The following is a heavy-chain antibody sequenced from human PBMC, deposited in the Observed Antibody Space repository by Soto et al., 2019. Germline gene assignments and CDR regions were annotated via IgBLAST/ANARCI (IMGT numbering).Heavy chain of an antibody. CDR1: GGSISSGGYY. V-gene: IGHV4-31*03. J-gene: IGHJ4*02. CDR3: ARGVRGSNQYSGRYYFDC. D-gene: IGHD5-12*01. CDR2: IYYSGST. Sequence: QVQLQESGPGLVKPSQTLSLTCTVSGGSISSGGYYWSWIRQHPGKGLEWIGYIYYSGSTYYNPSLKIRVTISVDTSKNQFSLKLSSVTAADTAVYYCARGVRGSNQYSGRYYFDCWGQGTLVTVSS.